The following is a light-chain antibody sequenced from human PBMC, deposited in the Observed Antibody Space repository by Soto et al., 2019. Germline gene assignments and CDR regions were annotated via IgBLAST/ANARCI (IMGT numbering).Light chain of an antibody. CDR1: QSVSSSY. Sequence: EIVLTQSPGTLSFSPGERATLSCISSQSVSSSYLAWYQQKPGQAPRLLIYGASSRATGIPDRFSGSGSGTDFTLTISRLEPEDFAVYYCQQYGSSPWTFGQGTKVDIK. J-gene: IGKJ1*01. CDR2: GAS. CDR3: QQYGSSPWT. V-gene: IGKV3-20*01.